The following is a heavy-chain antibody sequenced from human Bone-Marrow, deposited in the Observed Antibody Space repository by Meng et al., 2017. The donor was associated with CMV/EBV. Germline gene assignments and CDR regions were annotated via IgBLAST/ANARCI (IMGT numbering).Heavy chain of an antibody. CDR3: SRTPRSYSQAMNV. Sequence: GGSLRLSCTASGFTFGDYAMSWVRQAPGKGLEWVGFIRSKAYGGTTEYAASVKGRFTLSRDDSKNSLYLQMNSLKTEDTAVYYCSRTPRSYSQAMNVWGQGTTVTVSS. CDR2: IRSKAYGGTT. D-gene: IGHD2-15*01. CDR1: GFTFGDYA. V-gene: IGHV3-49*04. J-gene: IGHJ6*02.